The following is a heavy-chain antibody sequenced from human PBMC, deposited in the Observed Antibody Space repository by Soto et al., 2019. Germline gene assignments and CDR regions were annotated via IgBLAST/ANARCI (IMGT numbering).Heavy chain of an antibody. CDR3: ARGQEVGAHFFDS. CDR1: GFTFSGFD. V-gene: IGHV3-13*01. J-gene: IGHJ4*02. CDR2: IGTAGDT. Sequence: GGSLRLSCEASGFTFSGFDMHWVRQPTGKGLEWVSSIGTAGDTYYAVSVKGRFTISRDNAKNSLSLQLNSLRAGDTAVYFCARGQEVGAHFFDSWGQGTRVTVSS. D-gene: IGHD2-15*01.